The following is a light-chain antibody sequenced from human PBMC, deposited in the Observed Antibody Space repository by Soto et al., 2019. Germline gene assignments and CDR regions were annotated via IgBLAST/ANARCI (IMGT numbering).Light chain of an antibody. CDR1: SRAIGHDDY. V-gene: IGLV2-14*03. Sequence: QSVLTQPASVSGSPGQSITISCTETSRAIGHDDYVSWYQQHPCKAPQLMVYQLPHRPSTVSNRYSGSKSGNSASLTISGLQADDEADYNSSSPTSSHTYVFASGTKVPV. CDR3: SSPTSSHTYV. J-gene: IGLJ1*01. CDR2: QLP.